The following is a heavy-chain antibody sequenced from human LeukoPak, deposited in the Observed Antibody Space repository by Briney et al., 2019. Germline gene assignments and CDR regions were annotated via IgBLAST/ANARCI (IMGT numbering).Heavy chain of an antibody. CDR1: GYTFTSYG. V-gene: IGHV1-18*01. Sequence: ASVKVSCKASGYTFTSYGISWVRQAPGQGLEWMGWISAYNGNTNYAQKLQGRVTMTTDTSTGTAYMELRSLRSDDTAVYYCARGTVVVVAAKVYWFDPWGQGTLVTVSS. CDR3: ARGTVVVVAAKVYWFDP. J-gene: IGHJ5*02. CDR2: ISAYNGNT. D-gene: IGHD2-15*01.